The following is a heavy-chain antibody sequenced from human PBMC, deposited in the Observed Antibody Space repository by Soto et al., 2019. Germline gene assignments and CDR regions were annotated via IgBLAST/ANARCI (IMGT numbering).Heavy chain of an antibody. J-gene: IGHJ4*02. CDR3: ARAVSSXXXXXXY. CDR1: GGSISSGDYY. CDR2: IYYSGST. V-gene: IGHV4-30-4*01. Sequence: QVQLQESGPGLVKPSQTLSLTCTVSGGSISSGDYYWSWIRQPPGKGLEWIGYIYYSGSTYYNPXXXXLVTISVDTSKXXXXXKLSSVTXXXXXXXYCARAVSSXXXXXXYWGQG. D-gene: IGHD6-13*01.